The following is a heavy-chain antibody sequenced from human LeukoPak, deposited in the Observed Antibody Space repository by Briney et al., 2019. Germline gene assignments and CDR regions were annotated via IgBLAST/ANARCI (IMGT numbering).Heavy chain of an antibody. CDR1: GGSFSGYY. Sequence: SETLSLTCAVYGGSFSGYYWSWIRQPPGKGLEWIGEINHSGSTNYNPSLKGRVTISVDTSKNQFSLKLSSVTAADTAVYYCARRGKAAFDIWGQGTMVTVSS. D-gene: IGHD3-16*01. J-gene: IGHJ3*02. V-gene: IGHV4-34*01. CDR2: INHSGST. CDR3: ARRGKAAFDI.